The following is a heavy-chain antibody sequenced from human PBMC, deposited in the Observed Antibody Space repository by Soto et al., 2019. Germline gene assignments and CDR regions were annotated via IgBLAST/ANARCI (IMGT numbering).Heavy chain of an antibody. CDR3: ARHPPSKFDPRLGYYSMDV. J-gene: IGHJ6*02. V-gene: IGHV4-39*01. Sequence: QLQLQESGPGLVKPSETLSLTCTVSGGSISGSSHFWGWIRQPPGKGLEWIGSIHYHGTTYYNPSLTSRVTISVDTSKNPFSLTRSSVTAADASVYYCARHPPSKFDPRLGYYSMDVWGQGTTVTVSS. CDR1: GGSISGSSHF. D-gene: IGHD3-9*01. CDR2: IHYHGTT.